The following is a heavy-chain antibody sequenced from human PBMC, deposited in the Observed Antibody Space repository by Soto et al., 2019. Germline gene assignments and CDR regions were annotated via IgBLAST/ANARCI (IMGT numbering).Heavy chain of an antibody. D-gene: IGHD1-26*01. V-gene: IGHV1-18*04. CDR3: ARVGGSYYSFYYYGMDV. CDR1: GYTFTSYG. J-gene: IGHJ6*02. CDR2: ISAYNGNT. Sequence: GASVKVSCKASGYTFTSYGISWVRQAPGQGLEWMGWISAYNGNTNCAQKLQGRVTMTTDTSTSTAYMELRSLRSDDTAAYYCARVGGSYYSFYYYGMDVWGQGTTVTVSS.